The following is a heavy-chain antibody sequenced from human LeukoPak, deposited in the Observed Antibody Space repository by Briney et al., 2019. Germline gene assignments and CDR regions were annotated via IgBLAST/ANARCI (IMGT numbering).Heavy chain of an antibody. J-gene: IGHJ4*02. D-gene: IGHD6-19*01. CDR3: ARVPTGYSSAWYSFDY. CDR1: GIAFSSYA. Sequence: GGSLRLSCAASGIAFSSYAMSWVRQAPGQGLESVSVIYSGGRTYYADSVKGRFTISRDNSENTLYLQMNSLRVEDTAVYYCARVPTGYSSAWYSFDYWGQGTLVTVSS. V-gene: IGHV3-66*01. CDR2: IYSGGRT.